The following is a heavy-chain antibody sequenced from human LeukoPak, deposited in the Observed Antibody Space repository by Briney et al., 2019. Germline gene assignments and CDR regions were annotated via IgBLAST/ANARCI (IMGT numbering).Heavy chain of an antibody. CDR1: GFTFSSYS. D-gene: IGHD4-11*01. Sequence: GGSLRLSCAASGFTFSSYSMNWVRQAPGKGLEWVAVAYDDRNNKYHADSVKGRFTVSKDNSKNTLYLQMSNLRAEDTALYYCATGGLYYYSDWGQGTLVTVSS. J-gene: IGHJ4*02. CDR3: ATGGLYYYSD. CDR2: AYDDRNNK. V-gene: IGHV3-33*08.